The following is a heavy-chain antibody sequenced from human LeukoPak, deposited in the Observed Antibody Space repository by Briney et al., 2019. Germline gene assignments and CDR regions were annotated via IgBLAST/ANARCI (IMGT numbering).Heavy chain of an antibody. J-gene: IGHJ5*02. D-gene: IGHD2-21*01. V-gene: IGHV4-34*01. CDR3: ARVSQDYSLLGGDLFDP. Sequence: SETLSLTCAVYGGSFSGYYWSWIRQPPGKGLEWIGEINHSGSTNYNPSLKSRVTISVDTSKNQFSLKLSSVTAADTAVYYCARVSQDYSLLGGDLFDPWGQGTLVTVSS. CDR1: GGSFSGYY. CDR2: INHSGST.